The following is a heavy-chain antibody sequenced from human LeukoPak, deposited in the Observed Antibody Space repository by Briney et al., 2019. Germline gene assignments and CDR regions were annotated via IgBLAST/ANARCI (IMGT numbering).Heavy chain of an antibody. CDR3: ARYSGNYLGAGAEYFQH. CDR1: GGSISSSNYY. V-gene: IGHV4-39*01. CDR2: IYYSGST. D-gene: IGHD1-26*01. J-gene: IGHJ1*01. Sequence: SETLSLTCTVSGGSISSSNYYWGWIRQPPGKGLEWIGSIYYSGSTYYNPSLKSRVTISVDTSKNQFSLKLSSVTAADTAVYYCARYSGNYLGAGAEYFQHWGQGTPVTVSS.